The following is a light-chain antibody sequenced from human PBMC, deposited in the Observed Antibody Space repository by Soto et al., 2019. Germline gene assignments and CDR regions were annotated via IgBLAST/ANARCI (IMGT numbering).Light chain of an antibody. J-gene: IGLJ1*01. V-gene: IGLV2-14*01. CDR2: EVS. CDR1: SSDVGVYNY. CDR3: SSYTSSSTLYV. Sequence: QSVLTQPASVSGSPGQSITISCTGTSSDVGVYNYVSWYQQHPGKAPKLMIYEVSNRPSGVSNRFSGSKSGNTASLTISGLQAEDEADHYCSSYTSSSTLYVFGTGTKVTVL.